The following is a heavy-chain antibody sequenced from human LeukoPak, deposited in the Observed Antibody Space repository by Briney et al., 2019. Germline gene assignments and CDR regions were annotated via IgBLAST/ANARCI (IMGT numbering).Heavy chain of an antibody. CDR2: ISGSGGST. V-gene: IGHV3-23*01. J-gene: IGHJ4*02. Sequence: GGSLRLSCAASGFTFSSYSMNWVRQAPGKGLEWVSAISGSGGSTYYADSVNGRFTISRDNSKGTLYLQMNSLRGEDTAVYYCARGSYGDCDLYYFDYWGQGTLVTVSS. CDR1: GFTFSSYS. CDR3: ARGSYGDCDLYYFDY. D-gene: IGHD4-17*01.